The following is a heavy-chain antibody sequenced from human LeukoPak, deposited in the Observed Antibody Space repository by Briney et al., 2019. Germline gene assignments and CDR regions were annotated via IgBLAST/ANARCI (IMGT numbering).Heavy chain of an antibody. CDR2: ISGSGGST. V-gene: IGHV3-23*01. J-gene: IGHJ4*02. CDR1: GFTFSSYA. Sequence: GGSLRLSCAASGFTFSSYAMSWVRQAPWKGLEWVSGISGSGGSTYYADSVKGRFTISRDNSKNTLYLQMNSLRAEDTAVYYCAKEGAFWSGYYKDYWGQGTLVTVSS. CDR3: AKEGAFWSGYYKDY. D-gene: IGHD3-3*01.